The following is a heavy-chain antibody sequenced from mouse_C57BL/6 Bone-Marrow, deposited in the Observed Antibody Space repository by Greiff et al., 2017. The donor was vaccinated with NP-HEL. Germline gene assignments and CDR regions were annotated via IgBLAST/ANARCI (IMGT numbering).Heavy chain of an antibody. D-gene: IGHD1-1*01. J-gene: IGHJ2*01. V-gene: IGHV14-2*01. Sequence: VQLQQSGAELVKPGASVKLSCTASGFNIKDYYMHWVKQRTEQGLEWIGRIDPEDGETKYAPKFQGQATITADTSSNTAYLQLSSLTSEDTVVYYCAITTVVATTSDYWGQGTTLTVSS. CDR3: AITTVVATTSDY. CDR2: IDPEDGET. CDR1: GFNIKDYY.